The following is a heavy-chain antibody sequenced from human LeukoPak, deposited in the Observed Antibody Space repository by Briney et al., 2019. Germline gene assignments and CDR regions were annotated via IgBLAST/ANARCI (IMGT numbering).Heavy chain of an antibody. CDR3: AKYGSGGYGGAYFDY. Sequence: GGSLRLSCAASAFTFSSYGMTWVRQAPGKGLEWVSSISGSGGSTYYTESVKGRFTISRDNSKNTLYLQMNSLRVEDTAVYYCAKYGSGGYGGAYFDYWGQGTLVTVSS. V-gene: IGHV3-23*01. D-gene: IGHD3-22*01. CDR1: AFTFSSYG. CDR2: ISGSGGST. J-gene: IGHJ4*02.